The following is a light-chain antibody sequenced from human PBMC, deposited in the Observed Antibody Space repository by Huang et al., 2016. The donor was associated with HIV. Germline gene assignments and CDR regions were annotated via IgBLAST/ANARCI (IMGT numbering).Light chain of an antibody. CDR1: QSVGSS. J-gene: IGKJ2*01. CDR3: QQRGDWRGYT. V-gene: IGKV3-11*01. CDR2: AAS. Sequence: EIVLTQSPATLSFSPGDRATLSCSATQSVGSSLAWYQQRPGQAPRLLIYAASNRAAGIPARFSGSGSGTDFTLTISNLEPEDFAVYFCQQRGDWRGYTFGQGTKVEVK.